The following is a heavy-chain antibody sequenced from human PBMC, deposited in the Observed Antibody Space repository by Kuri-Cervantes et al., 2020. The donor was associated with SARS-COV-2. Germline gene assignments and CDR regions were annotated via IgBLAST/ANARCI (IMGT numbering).Heavy chain of an antibody. CDR2: ISYDGSNE. CDR3: ARDPLTHFYGSGSYPHY. V-gene: IGHV3-30-3*01. J-gene: IGHJ4*02. D-gene: IGHD3-10*01. Sequence: GESLKISCVGSGFPFGSYAMHWVRQAPGRGLEWVAIISYDGSNEYCADSVKGRFTISRDNTKSTLFLQMNRVRTEDTAVYYCARDPLTHFYGSGSYPHYWGQGVLVTVSS. CDR1: GFPFGSYA.